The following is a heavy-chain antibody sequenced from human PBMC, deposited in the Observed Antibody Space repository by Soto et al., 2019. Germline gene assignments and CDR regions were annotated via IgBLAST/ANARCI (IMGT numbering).Heavy chain of an antibody. CDR2: ISGSGDSA. CDR1: GFIFRDYA. Sequence: VQLLESGGGLVQPGGSLRLSCAASGFIFRDYAMNWVRQAPGKGLAWVSDISGSGDSARYADSVKGRFTISRDNSRNTLYLQINSLRVEYTAVYYCGKERRGSGWSVCNFWGQGTLVTVSS. CDR3: GKERRGSGWSVCNF. D-gene: IGHD6-19*01. V-gene: IGHV3-23*01. J-gene: IGHJ4*02.